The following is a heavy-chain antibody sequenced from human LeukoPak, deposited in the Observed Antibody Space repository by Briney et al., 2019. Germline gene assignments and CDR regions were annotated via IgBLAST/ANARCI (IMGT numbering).Heavy chain of an antibody. D-gene: IGHD6-13*01. J-gene: IGHJ6*02. Sequence: SETLSLTCTVSGGSISSYYWSWIRQPPGKGLEWIGYIYYSGSTNYNPSLKSRVTISVDTSKNQFSLKLNSVTAADTAVYFCARGEHSSSWSYYYYGMDVWGQGTTVTVSS. CDR2: IYYSGST. V-gene: IGHV4-59*12. CDR1: GGSISSYY. CDR3: ARGEHSSSWSYYYYGMDV.